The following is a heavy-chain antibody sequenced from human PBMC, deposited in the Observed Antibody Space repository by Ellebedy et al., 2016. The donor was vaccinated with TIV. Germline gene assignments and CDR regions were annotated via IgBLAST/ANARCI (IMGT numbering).Heavy chain of an antibody. V-gene: IGHV4-39*07. Sequence: SETLSLXCNVSGGSISSSSTSYYWGWIRQPPGKGLEWIGSIYDSGRTHYNPSLKSRVTISVDTSKNQFSLKLSSVTAADTAVYYCARALGRFYGSGATYFDLWGRGTLVTVSS. CDR1: GGSISSSSTSYY. J-gene: IGHJ2*01. CDR3: ARALGRFYGSGATYFDL. CDR2: IYDSGRT. D-gene: IGHD3-10*01.